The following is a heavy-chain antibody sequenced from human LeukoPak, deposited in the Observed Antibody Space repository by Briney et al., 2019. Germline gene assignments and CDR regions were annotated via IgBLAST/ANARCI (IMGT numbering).Heavy chain of an antibody. D-gene: IGHD3-3*01. J-gene: IGHJ4*02. Sequence: ASVKVSCKASGYTFTSYGISWVRQAPGQGLEWMGWIRAYNGNTNYAQKLQGRVTMTTDTSTSTAYMELRSLRSDDTAVYYCARVGLRFLEWLSLPNYFDYWGQGTLVTVSS. V-gene: IGHV1-18*01. CDR2: IRAYNGNT. CDR1: GYTFTSYG. CDR3: ARVGLRFLEWLSLPNYFDY.